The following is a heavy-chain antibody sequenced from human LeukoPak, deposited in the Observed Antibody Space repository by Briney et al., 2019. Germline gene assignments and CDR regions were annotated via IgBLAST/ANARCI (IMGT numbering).Heavy chain of an antibody. CDR3: AASPYCSGAVCPPP. V-gene: IGHV3-48*02. Sequence: GGSLRLSCAASRFTFGSFAMNWVRQAPGKGLEWVSYISSSSGTIYYADSVKGRFTISRDNAKNSLFLQMNSLRDEDTAVYYCAASPYCSGAVCPPPWGQGTLVTVSS. CDR1: RFTFGSFA. CDR2: ISSSSGTI. D-gene: IGHD2-15*01. J-gene: IGHJ5*02.